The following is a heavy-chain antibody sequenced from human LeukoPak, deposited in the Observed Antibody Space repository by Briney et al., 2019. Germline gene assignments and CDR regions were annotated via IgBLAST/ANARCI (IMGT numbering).Heavy chain of an antibody. V-gene: IGHV4-34*01. D-gene: IGHD2-21*02. CDR1: GGSFSGYY. J-gene: IGHJ6*02. CDR2: INHSGST. Sequence: SETLSLTCAVYGGSFSGYYWSWIRQPPGKGLEWIGEINHSGSTNYNPSLKSRVTISVDTSKNRFSLKLSSVTAADTAVYYCARGPPHSSEVVTAMMADYYYYYGMDVWGQGTTVTVSS. CDR3: ARGPPHSSEVVTAMMADYYYYYGMDV.